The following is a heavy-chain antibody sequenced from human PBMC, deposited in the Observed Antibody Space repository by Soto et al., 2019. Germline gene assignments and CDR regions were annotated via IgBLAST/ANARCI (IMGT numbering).Heavy chain of an antibody. CDR1: GFTFSIYA. CDR2: ISGSGDST. Sequence: GGSLRLFCGASGFTFSIYAMTWVRQAPGKGLEWVSVISGSGDSTYYADSLKGRFTVSRDNSKNTLYLQMNSLRADDTAVYYCAKHIGIRTATIESWGQGTMVTVSS. CDR3: AKHIGIRTATIES. V-gene: IGHV3-23*01. J-gene: IGHJ4*02. D-gene: IGHD4-17*01.